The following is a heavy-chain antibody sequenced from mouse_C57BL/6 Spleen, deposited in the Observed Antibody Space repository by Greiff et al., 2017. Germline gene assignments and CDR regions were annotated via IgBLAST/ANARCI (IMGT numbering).Heavy chain of an antibody. J-gene: IGHJ2*01. V-gene: IGHV5-16*01. CDR1: GFTFSDYY. CDR3: ARGGLTGTFDY. CDR2: INYDGSST. D-gene: IGHD4-1*01. Sequence: EVKLMESEGGLVQPGSSMKLSCTASGFTFSDYYMAWVRQVPEKGLEWVANINYDGSSTYYLDSLKSRFIISRDNAKNILYLQMSSLKSEDTATYYCARGGLTGTFDYWGQGTTLTVSS.